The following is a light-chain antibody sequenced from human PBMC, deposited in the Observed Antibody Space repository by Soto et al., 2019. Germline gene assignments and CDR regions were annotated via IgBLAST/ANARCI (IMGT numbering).Light chain of an antibody. Sequence: EIVLTQSPGPLSLSPGERATLSCRASQGVSSNLAWYQQKPGQAPRLLIYGASSRATGIPARFSGSGSGTEFTLTISSLQSEDFAVYYCQQYNNWPPITFGQGTRLEIK. CDR2: GAS. V-gene: IGKV3D-15*01. J-gene: IGKJ5*01. CDR3: QQYNNWPPIT. CDR1: QGVSSN.